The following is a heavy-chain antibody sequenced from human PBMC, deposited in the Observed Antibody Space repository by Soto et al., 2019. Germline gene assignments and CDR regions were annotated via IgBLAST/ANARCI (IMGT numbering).Heavy chain of an antibody. J-gene: IGHJ6*03. Sequence: VKVSCKASGFTFTSSAMQWVRQARGQRLEWIGWIVVGSGNTNYAQKFQERVTITRDMSTSTAYMELSSLRSEDTAVYYCAAGGEFDYGDYYYYYYMDVWGKGTTVTSP. V-gene: IGHV1-58*02. CDR3: AAGGEFDYGDYYYYYYMDV. CDR1: GFTFTSSA. D-gene: IGHD4-17*01. CDR2: IVVGSGNT.